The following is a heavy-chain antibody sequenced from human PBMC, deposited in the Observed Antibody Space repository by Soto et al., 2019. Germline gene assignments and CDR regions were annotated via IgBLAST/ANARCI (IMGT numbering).Heavy chain of an antibody. D-gene: IGHD2-2*01. CDR3: ARESRYCTTNSCSSQHAFDI. CDR2: INHSGST. Sequence: SETLSLTCAVYGGSFSGYYWSWIRQPPGKGLEWIGEINHSGSTNYNPSLKSRVTISVDTSKNQFSLKLSSVTAADTAVYSCARESRYCTTNSCSSQHAFDIWGQGTMVTVSS. CDR1: GGSFSGYY. J-gene: IGHJ3*02. V-gene: IGHV4-34*01.